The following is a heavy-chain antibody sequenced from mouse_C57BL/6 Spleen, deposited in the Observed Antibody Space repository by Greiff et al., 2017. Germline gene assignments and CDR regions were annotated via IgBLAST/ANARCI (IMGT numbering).Heavy chain of an antibody. D-gene: IGHD2-3*01. CDR3: ARSKGGLLRGYFDV. CDR2: IDPSDSYT. V-gene: IGHV1-69*01. CDR1: GYTFTSYW. J-gene: IGHJ1*03. Sequence: QVQLQQPGAELVMPGASVKLSCKASGYTFTSYWMHWVKQRPGQGLEWIGEIDPSDSYTNYNQKFKGKSTLTVDKSSSTAYMQLSSLTSEDSAVYYGARSKGGLLRGYFDVWGTGTTVTVSS.